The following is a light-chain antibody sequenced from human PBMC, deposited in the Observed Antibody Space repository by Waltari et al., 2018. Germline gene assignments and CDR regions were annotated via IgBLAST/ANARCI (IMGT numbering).Light chain of an antibody. CDR1: QGISSY. Sequence: AIRMTQSPPSPPASTGDRVPIPCRATQGISSYLAWYQQKPGKAPKLLIYAASTLQSGVPSRFSGSGSGTDFTLTISCLQSEDFATYYCQQYYSYPRTFGQGTKVEIK. CDR2: AAS. V-gene: IGKV1-8*01. J-gene: IGKJ1*01. CDR3: QQYYSYPRT.